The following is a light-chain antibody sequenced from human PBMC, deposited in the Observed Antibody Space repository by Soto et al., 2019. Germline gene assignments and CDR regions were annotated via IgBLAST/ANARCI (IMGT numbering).Light chain of an antibody. Sequence: QAVVTQEPSFSVSPGGTVTLTCGLSSGSVSTSYYPSWYQQTPGQAPRTLIYSTSTRSSGVPDRFSGSILGNKAALTITGAQADDESDYYCVLYMGSGISVFGGGTQRTVL. CDR1: SGSVSTSYY. CDR3: VLYMGSGISV. V-gene: IGLV8-61*01. J-gene: IGLJ3*02. CDR2: STS.